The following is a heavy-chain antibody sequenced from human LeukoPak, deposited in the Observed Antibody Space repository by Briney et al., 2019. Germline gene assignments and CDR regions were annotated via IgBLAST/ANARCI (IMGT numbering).Heavy chain of an antibody. V-gene: IGHV1-18*01. D-gene: IGHD4-23*01. CDR2: ISAYSGKT. CDR3: ARERNSDYLDY. CDR1: GYPFSHYR. J-gene: IGHJ4*02. Sequence: ASVKVSCRTSGYPFSHYRISWVRQAPGQGLEWMGGISAYSGKTDYAETLQGRVTMTTDTATTTAYLEMRTLRSDDTAVYFCARERNSDYLDYWGQGTLVIVSS.